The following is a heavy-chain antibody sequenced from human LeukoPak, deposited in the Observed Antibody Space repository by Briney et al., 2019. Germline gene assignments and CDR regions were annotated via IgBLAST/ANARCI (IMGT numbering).Heavy chain of an antibody. Sequence: PSQTLSLTCTVSGGSISSGGYYWSWIRQHPGKGLEWIGYIYHSGSTYYNPSLKSRVTISVDTSKNQFSLKLSSVTAADTAVYYCAREIEGYFDLWGRGTLVTVSS. CDR3: AREIEGYFDL. CDR1: GGSISSGGYY. V-gene: IGHV4-31*03. CDR2: IYHSGST. J-gene: IGHJ2*01.